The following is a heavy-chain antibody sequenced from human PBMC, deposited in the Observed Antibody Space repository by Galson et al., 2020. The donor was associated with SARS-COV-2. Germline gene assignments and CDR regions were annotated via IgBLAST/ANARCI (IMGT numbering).Heavy chain of an antibody. Sequence: GESLKISCAASGFTFSDYYMSWIRQAPGKGLEWVSYISSSGSTIYYADSVKGRFTISRDNAKNSLYLQMNSLRAEDTAVYYCARSGYSYGGGRYYYYGMDVWGQGTTVTVSS. CDR1: GFTFSDYY. V-gene: IGHV3-11*01. D-gene: IGHD5-18*01. J-gene: IGHJ6*02. CDR2: ISSSGSTI. CDR3: ARSGYSYGGGRYYYYGMDV.